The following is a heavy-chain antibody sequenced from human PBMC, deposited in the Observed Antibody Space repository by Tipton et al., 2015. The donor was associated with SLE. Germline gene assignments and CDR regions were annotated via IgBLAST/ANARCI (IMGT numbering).Heavy chain of an antibody. CDR3: AKEPSTVSGDY. CDR2: ISSSSSYI. CDR1: GFTFSNYG. Sequence: GSLRLSCAASGFTFSNYGMNWVRQAPGEGLEWVSSISSSSSYIHCADSVKGRFTISRDNAKDSLYLQMNRRRAEDTAVYYCAKEPSTVSGDYWGQGTLVTVSS. D-gene: IGHD5/OR15-5a*01. J-gene: IGHJ4*02. V-gene: IGHV3-21*04.